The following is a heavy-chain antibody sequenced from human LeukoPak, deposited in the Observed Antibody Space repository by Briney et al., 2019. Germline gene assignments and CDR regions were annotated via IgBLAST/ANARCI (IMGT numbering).Heavy chain of an antibody. CDR2: IFKSGSGT. D-gene: IGHD5-12*01. Sequence: TGGSLRLSCSASGFSFSNYNMYWVRQAPGKGLEYVSAIFKSGSGTFYANSVKGRFTISRDNSKNTLFLQMSSLTTDDTAVYYCVKKGVVAPTGDYYFDFWGQGTLVTVSS. CDR1: GFSFSNYN. J-gene: IGHJ4*02. V-gene: IGHV3-64D*06. CDR3: VKKGVVAPTGDYYFDF.